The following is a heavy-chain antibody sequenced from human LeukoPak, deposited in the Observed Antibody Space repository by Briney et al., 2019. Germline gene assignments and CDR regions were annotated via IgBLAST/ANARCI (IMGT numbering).Heavy chain of an antibody. CDR2: INPNSGGT. CDR1: GYTFTGYY. J-gene: IGHJ4*02. V-gene: IGHV1-2*02. Sequence: ASVKVSCKASGYTFTGYYMHWVRQAPGQGLEWMGWINPNSGGTNYAQKFQGRVTMTRDTSISTAYMELSRLRSDDTAVYYCAREQKPLMVVAASLDYWGQGTLVTVSS. D-gene: IGHD2-15*01. CDR3: AREQKPLMVVAASLDY.